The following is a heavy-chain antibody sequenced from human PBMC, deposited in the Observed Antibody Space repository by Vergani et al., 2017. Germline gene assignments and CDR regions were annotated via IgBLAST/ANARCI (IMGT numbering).Heavy chain of an antibody. CDR2: IDWDDDK. CDR3: ARTQLRASGHAFDS. V-gene: IGHV2-70*04. J-gene: IGHJ3*02. D-gene: IGHD1-1*01. CDR1: GFSLSTSGMR. Sequence: QVTLKESGPALVKPTQTLTLTCTFSGFSLSTSGMRVGWIRQPPGKALEWLGRIDWDDDKFYSTSLTTRLTISKDTSKNPVVLTMTNMDPVDTATYYCARTQLRASGHAFDSWGQGTMVTFSS.